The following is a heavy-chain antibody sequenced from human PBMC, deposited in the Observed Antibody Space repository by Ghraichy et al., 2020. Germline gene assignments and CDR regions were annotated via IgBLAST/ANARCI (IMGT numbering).Heavy chain of an antibody. CDR1: GFTFSSYW. CDR3: ARVRYYYDSSGYYHFDY. J-gene: IGHJ4*02. D-gene: IGHD3-22*01. V-gene: IGHV3-7*03. CDR2: IKQDGSEK. Sequence: GGSLRLSCAASGFTFSSYWMSWVRQAPGKGLEWVANIKQDGSEKYYVDSVKGRFTISRDNAKNSLYLQMNSLRAEDTAVYYCARVRYYYDSSGYYHFDYWGQGTLVTVSS.